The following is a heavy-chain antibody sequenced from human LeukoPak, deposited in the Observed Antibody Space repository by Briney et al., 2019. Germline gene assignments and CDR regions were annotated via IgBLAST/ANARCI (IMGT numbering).Heavy chain of an antibody. CDR2: ISGGSGST. J-gene: IGHJ4*02. V-gene: IGHV3-23*01. CDR3: ARAGIRLAYDY. D-gene: IGHD3-16*01. CDR1: GFTFSSYA. Sequence: GGSLRLSCAASGFTFSSYAMNWVRQAPGKGLEWVSAISGGSGSTYYADSVKGRFTISRDNSKNTLYLQMNSLRAEDAAVYYCARAGIRLAYDYWGQGTLVTVSS.